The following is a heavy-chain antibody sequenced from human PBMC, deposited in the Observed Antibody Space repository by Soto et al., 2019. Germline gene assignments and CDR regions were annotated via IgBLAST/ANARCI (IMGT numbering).Heavy chain of an antibody. V-gene: IGHV3-48*02. CDR1: GFIFDACS. J-gene: IGHJ4*02. Sequence: PGGSLRLSCAASGFIFDACSMNWVRQAPGKGLEWVSHIGPRSNYRDYADSVKGRFTISRDNAKNSLYLQMNSLRDEDTAVYYCARDQNWSSDYWGQGIPVTVSS. CDR2: IGPRSNYR. CDR3: ARDQNWSSDY.